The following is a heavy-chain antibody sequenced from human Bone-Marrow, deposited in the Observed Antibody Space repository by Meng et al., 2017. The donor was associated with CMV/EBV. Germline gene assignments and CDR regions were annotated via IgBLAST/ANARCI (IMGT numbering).Heavy chain of an antibody. CDR2: INSDGSST. D-gene: IGHD1-26*01. CDR1: GFTFSSYW. CDR3: ARRAGEVGATFYYYYGMDV. V-gene: IGHV3-74*01. Sequence: GESLKISCAASGFTFSSYWMHWVRQAPGKGLVWVSRINSDGSSTSYADSVKGRFTISRDNAKNTLYLQMNSLRAEDTAVYYCARRAGEVGATFYYYYGMDVWGQGTTVTFAS. J-gene: IGHJ6*02.